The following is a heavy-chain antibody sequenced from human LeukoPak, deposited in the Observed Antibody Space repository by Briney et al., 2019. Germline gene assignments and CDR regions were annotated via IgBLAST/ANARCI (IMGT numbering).Heavy chain of an antibody. V-gene: IGHV4-4*07. CDR3: ARRGGSGRSFDY. CDR1: GDSINTYY. CDR2: IHHSGAT. D-gene: IGHD3-10*01. Sequence: PSETLSLTCTVSGDSINTYYWDWIRQPAGKGLEWIGRIHHSGATNYNPSLSSRLTISVDTSKNQFSLKLSSVTAADAAVYYCARRGGSGRSFDYWGQGTLVTVSS. J-gene: IGHJ4*02.